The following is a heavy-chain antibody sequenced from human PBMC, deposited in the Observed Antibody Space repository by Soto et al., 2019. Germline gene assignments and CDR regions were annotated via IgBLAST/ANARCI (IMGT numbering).Heavy chain of an antibody. CDR3: ARVVAATLDAFEI. D-gene: IGHD2-15*01. CDR1: GGSISSGDYY. J-gene: IGHJ3*02. V-gene: IGHV4-30-4*01. CDR2: IYYSGST. Sequence: SETLSLTCTVAGGSISSGDYYWSWIRQPPGKGLEWIGYIYYSGSTYYNPSLKSRVTISVDASKNQFSLKLSSVTAADTAVYYCARVVAATLDAFEIWGKGTMVTSSS.